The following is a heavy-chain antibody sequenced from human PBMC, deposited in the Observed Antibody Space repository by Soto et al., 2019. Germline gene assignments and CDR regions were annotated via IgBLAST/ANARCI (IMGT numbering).Heavy chain of an antibody. J-gene: IGHJ6*03. CDR3: ARVDIVVLPAAQSFYYYMDV. CDR1: GYTFTSYG. CDR2: ISAYNGNT. V-gene: IGHV1-18*01. Sequence: QVQLVQSGAEVKKPGASVKVSCKASGYTFTSYGISWVRQAPGQGLEWMGWISAYNGNTNYAQKLQGRVTMTTDTSTSTAYMELRSLRSDDTAVYYCARVDIVVLPAAQSFYYYMDVWGKGSTVSVSS. D-gene: IGHD2-2*01.